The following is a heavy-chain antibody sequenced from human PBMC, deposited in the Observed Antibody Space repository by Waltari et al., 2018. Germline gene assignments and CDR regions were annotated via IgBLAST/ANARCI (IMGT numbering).Heavy chain of an antibody. CDR3: AGGYRYDSSERFYLDH. V-gene: IGHV1-69*05. J-gene: IGHJ4*01. Sequence: QVQLAQSGAEVKSPGSSVTISCKASGLSIRGYTSSWVRQAPGQGRECMGGFIPLYWSQIYQQKVQRRLHIGSVGVTRTTAMELRNVRYEDKAVYSCAGGYRYDSSERFYLDHWGQGTPVIVSS. D-gene: IGHD3-22*01. CDR1: GLSIRGYT. CDR2: FIPLYWSQ.